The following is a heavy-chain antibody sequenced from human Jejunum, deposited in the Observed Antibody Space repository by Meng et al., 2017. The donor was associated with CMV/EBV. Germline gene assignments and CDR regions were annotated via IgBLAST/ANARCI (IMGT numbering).Heavy chain of an antibody. CDR1: GGTIGSGDYY. CDR3: ARGSIFVSFDY. Sequence: GPGMVKPAQTLCVHRCVSGGTIGSGDYYGGRIRPPPGKGLEWIGYSHDTGRPYYNPSLKCRVAKSLGTSRNHFSLTLSSVTAEDSAVYFCARGSIFVSFDYWGQGTLVTVSS. V-gene: IGHV4-30-4*08. J-gene: IGHJ4*02. D-gene: IGHD3-3*01. CDR2: SHDTGRP.